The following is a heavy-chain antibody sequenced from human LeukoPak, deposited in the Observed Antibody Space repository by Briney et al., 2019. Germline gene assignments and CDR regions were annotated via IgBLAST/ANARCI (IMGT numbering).Heavy chain of an antibody. CDR2: INHSGST. J-gene: IGHJ5*02. V-gene: IGHV4-34*01. Sequence: PSETLSLTCAVYGGSFSGYYWSWIRQPPGKGLEWIGEINHSGSTNYNPSLKSRVTISVDTSKNRFSLKLSSVTAADTAVYYCARGLTMVRGVIYWFDPWGQGTLVTVSS. D-gene: IGHD3-10*01. CDR3: ARGLTMVRGVIYWFDP. CDR1: GGSFSGYY.